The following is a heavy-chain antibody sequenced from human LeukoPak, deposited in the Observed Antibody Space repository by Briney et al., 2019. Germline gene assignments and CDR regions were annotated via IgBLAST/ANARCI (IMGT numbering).Heavy chain of an antibody. V-gene: IGHV4-4*07. Sequence: SETLSLTCSVSNTYMTSYYWSWIRQHAGKGPEWIGRIYSSGIINYNPALESRVTLSLDTSKNQVSLKLTSLTAADTAVYFCARDRSLAGTGNWFGPWGPGTLVTVSS. CDR2: IYSSGII. CDR1: NTYMTSYY. J-gene: IGHJ5*02. D-gene: IGHD6-19*01. CDR3: ARDRSLAGTGNWFGP.